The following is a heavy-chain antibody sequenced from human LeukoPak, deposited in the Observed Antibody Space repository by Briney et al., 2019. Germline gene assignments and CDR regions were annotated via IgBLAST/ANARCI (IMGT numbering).Heavy chain of an antibody. V-gene: IGHV3-9*01. CDR1: GYSFKDYG. CDR3: AKHLTATNTYIFFGLDV. D-gene: IGHD1-26*01. J-gene: IGHJ6*02. CDR2: INWNGGGT. Sequence: PGGSLRLSCAATGYSFKDYGMHWVRQPPGKGLEWVSAINWNGGGTDYADSVKGRFTIFRDNAKNSPYLQLSSLRPEDTALYYCAKHLTATNTYIFFGLDVWGQGTSVTVSS.